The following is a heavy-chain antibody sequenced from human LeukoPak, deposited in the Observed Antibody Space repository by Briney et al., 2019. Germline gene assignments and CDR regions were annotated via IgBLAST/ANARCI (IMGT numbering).Heavy chain of an antibody. Sequence: GGSLRLSCAASGFTFSSYAMHWVRQAPGKGLEWVAVISYDGSNKYYADSVKGRFTISRDNSKNTLYLQMNSLRAEDTAVYYCARDPNDYGSLPLDYWGQGTLVTVSS. J-gene: IGHJ4*02. CDR3: ARDPNDYGSLPLDY. CDR2: ISYDGSNK. V-gene: IGHV3-30-3*01. CDR1: GFTFSSYA. D-gene: IGHD4/OR15-4a*01.